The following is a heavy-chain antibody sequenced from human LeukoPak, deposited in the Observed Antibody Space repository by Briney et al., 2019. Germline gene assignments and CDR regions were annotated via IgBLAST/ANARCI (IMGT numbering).Heavy chain of an antibody. CDR2: IRSGANSYAT. CDR3: GRRGGNDPKDYSFHMDV. V-gene: IGHV3-73*01. Sequence: PGGSLRLSCTASGFTFRGSAVHWVRQPSGKGLEWVGRIRSGANSYATTYAASVKGRFTISRDDSKNVAYLHMNNLKIEDTAVYYCGRRGGNDPKDYSFHMDVWGEGTTVTVSS. D-gene: IGHD4-23*01. CDR1: GFTFRGSA. J-gene: IGHJ6*03.